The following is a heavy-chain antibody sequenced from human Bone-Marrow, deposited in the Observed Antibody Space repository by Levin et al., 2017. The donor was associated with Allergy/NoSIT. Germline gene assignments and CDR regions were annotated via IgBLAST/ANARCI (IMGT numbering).Heavy chain of an antibody. V-gene: IGHV3-15*01. CDR2: IKSKGAGGTT. CDR3: TADVPTQGVGELDY. J-gene: IGHJ4*02. D-gene: IGHD2-2*01. CDR1: GFSFTDAW. Sequence: GGSLRLSCAASGFSFTDAWMSWVRQAPGKGLEWIGRIKSKGAGGTTDYAPPVKGRVTISRDDSKNTLYLQMNSLETGDTAVYYCTADVPTQGVGELDYWGQGTLVTVSS.